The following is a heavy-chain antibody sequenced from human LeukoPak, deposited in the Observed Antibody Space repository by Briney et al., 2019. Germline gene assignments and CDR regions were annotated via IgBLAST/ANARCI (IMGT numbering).Heavy chain of an antibody. CDR1: GFTFSSYA. D-gene: IGHD2/OR15-2a*01. CDR2: ISYDGSNK. Sequence: GRSLRLSCAASGFTFSSYAMHWVRQAPGKGLEWVAVISYDGSNKYYADSVKGRFTISRDNSKNTLYLQMNSLRAEDTAVYYCAKDHPEFGPYYYYGMDVWGQGTTVTVSS. J-gene: IGHJ6*02. CDR3: AKDHPEFGPYYYYGMDV. V-gene: IGHV3-30-3*01.